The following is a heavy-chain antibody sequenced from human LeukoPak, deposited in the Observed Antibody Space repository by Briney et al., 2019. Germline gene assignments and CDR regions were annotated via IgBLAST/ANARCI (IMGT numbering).Heavy chain of an antibody. V-gene: IGHV3-30*03. CDR1: GFTFSSYS. D-gene: IGHD3/OR15-3a*01. Sequence: GGSLRLSCAASGFTFSSYSMNWVRQAPGKGLEWVAVISYDGGIKYYADSVKGRFTISRDNSKNTLYLEMNSLGAEDTAVYYCARGAPIFGLVTHNWFDPWGQGTLVTVSS. J-gene: IGHJ5*02. CDR2: ISYDGGIK. CDR3: ARGAPIFGLVTHNWFDP.